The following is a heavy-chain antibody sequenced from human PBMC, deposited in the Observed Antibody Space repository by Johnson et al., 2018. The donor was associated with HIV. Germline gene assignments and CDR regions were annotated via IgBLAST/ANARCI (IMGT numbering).Heavy chain of an antibody. V-gene: IGHV3-11*04. CDR2: ISSSSSSI. D-gene: IGHD1-26*01. Sequence: QMHLVESGGGLVKPGGSLRLSCAVSGFTFSDHYMSWIRQAQGKGLEWVSYISSSSSSIYYADSVKGRFTISRDNAKNSLYLQMNSLRAEDTAVYYCAREGSVGATIFTMFDAFDIWGQGTMVTVSS. CDR3: AREGSVGATIFTMFDAFDI. CDR1: GFTFSDHY. J-gene: IGHJ3*02.